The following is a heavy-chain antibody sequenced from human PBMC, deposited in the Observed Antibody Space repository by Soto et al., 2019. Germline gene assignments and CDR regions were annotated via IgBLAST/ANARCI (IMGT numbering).Heavy chain of an antibody. CDR1: GYTFTSYA. J-gene: IGHJ6*03. D-gene: IGHD3-16*01. Sequence: ASVKVSCKASGYTFTSYAMHWVRQAPGQRLEWMGWINAGNGNTKYSQKFQGRVTITRDTSASTAYMELSSLRSEDTAVYYCAREEAYEYPFFYYYYMDVWGKGTTVTVSS. CDR3: AREEAYEYPFFYYYYMDV. CDR2: INAGNGNT. V-gene: IGHV1-3*01.